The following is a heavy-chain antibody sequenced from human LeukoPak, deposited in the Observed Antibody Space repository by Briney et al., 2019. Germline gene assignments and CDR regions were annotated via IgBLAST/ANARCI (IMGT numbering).Heavy chain of an antibody. CDR2: IYYSGST. V-gene: IGHV4-31*03. CDR1: GGSISSGDYY. Sequence: SETLSLTCTVSGGSISSGDYYWSWIHQPPGKGLEWIGYIYYSGSTYYNPSLKSRVTISVDTSKNQFSLKLSSVTAADTAVYYCARSVTTPHDAFDIWGQGTMVTVSS. CDR3: ARSVTTPHDAFDI. J-gene: IGHJ3*02. D-gene: IGHD4-17*01.